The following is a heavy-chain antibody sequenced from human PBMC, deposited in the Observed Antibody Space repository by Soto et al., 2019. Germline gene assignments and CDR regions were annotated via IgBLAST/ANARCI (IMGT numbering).Heavy chain of an antibody. J-gene: IGHJ4*02. CDR1: GFTFSSYA. CDR3: AKDPRVVVAAPPDY. D-gene: IGHD2-15*01. Sequence: GGSLRLSCAASGFTFSSYAMSWVRQAPGKGLEWVSAISGSGGSTYYADSVKGRFTISRDNSKNTLYLQMNSLRAEDTAVYYCAKDPRVVVAAPPDYWGQGTLVTVSS. CDR2: ISGSGGST. V-gene: IGHV3-23*01.